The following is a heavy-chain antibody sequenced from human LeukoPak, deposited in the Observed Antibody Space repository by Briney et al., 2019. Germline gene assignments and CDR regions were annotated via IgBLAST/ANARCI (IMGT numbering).Heavy chain of an antibody. J-gene: IGHJ6*02. Sequence: ASVKVSCKASGYTFISYAMNWVRQAPGQGLEWMGWINTNTGNPTYAQGFTGRFVFSLDTSVSTAYLQISSLKAEDTAVYYCARGTTRGPRYGMDVWGQGTTVTVSS. CDR2: INTNTGNP. CDR1: GYTFISYA. CDR3: ARGTTRGPRYGMDV. V-gene: IGHV7-4-1*02. D-gene: IGHD1-1*01.